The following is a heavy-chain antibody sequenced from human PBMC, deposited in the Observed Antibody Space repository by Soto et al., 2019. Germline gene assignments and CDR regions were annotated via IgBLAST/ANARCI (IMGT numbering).Heavy chain of an antibody. CDR1: GGSISSSSYY. V-gene: IGHV4-39*01. CDR2: IYYSGST. D-gene: IGHD6-13*01. J-gene: IGHJ3*02. Sequence: SETLSLTCTVSGGSISSSSYYWGWIRQPPGKGLEWIGSIYYSGSTYYNPSLKSRVTISVDTSKNQFSLKLSSVTAADTAVYYCARFSGQQLCAFDIWGQGTMVTVSS. CDR3: ARFSGQQLCAFDI.